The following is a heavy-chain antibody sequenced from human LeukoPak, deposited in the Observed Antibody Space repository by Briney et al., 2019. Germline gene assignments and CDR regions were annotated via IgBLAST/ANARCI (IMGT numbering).Heavy chain of an antibody. V-gene: IGHV3-23*01. CDR3: VSMGYSSSWYSPGWFDP. J-gene: IGHJ5*02. CDR2: ISGSGGST. D-gene: IGHD6-13*01. Sequence: GGSLRLSCAASGFTFSSYAMSWVRQAPGKGLEWVSAISGSGGSTYYADSVKGRFTISRDNSKNTLYLQMNSLRAEDTAVYYCVSMGYSSSWYSPGWFDPWGQGTLVTVSS. CDR1: GFTFSSYA.